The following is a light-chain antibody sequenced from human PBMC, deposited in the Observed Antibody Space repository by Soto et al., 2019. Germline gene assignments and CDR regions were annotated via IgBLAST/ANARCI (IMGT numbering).Light chain of an antibody. CDR1: RSNIGTYT. CDR3: AAWDDSLRAVV. J-gene: IGLJ2*01. CDR2: RTH. V-gene: IGLV1-44*01. Sequence: QSVLTQSPSASGTPGQRVTLSCSGSRSNIGTYTVNWYQQLPGTAPTLLIFRTHPRPSGVPDRFSGSKSGTSASLAISGPQSEDEADYYCAAWDDSLRAVVFGGGTKLTVL.